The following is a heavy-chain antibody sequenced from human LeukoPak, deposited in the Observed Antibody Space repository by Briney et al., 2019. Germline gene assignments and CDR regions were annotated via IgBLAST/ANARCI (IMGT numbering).Heavy chain of an antibody. V-gene: IGHV4-4*02. Sequence: SGTLSLTCAVSGGSISSSNWWSWVRQPPGKGLEWIGEIYHSGSTNYNPSLKSRVTISVDKSKNQFSLKLSSVTAADTAVYYCARDSMSGWVLGPYYYGMDVWGKGTTVTVSS. CDR3: ARDSMSGWVLGPYYYGMDV. CDR2: IYHSGST. CDR1: GGSISSSNW. D-gene: IGHD6-19*01. J-gene: IGHJ6*04.